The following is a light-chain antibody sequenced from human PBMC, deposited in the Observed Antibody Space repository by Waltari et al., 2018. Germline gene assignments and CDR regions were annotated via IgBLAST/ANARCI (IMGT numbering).Light chain of an antibody. V-gene: IGKV3-20*01. CDR1: QTFTTTY. Sequence: CRACQTFTTTYLACYQQKPGKAPSVLRSGASSRATGVPDRFSGSGSGTDFSLTISSLEPGDVAVYYCQQYDISPLTFGGGTKVEIK. CDR3: QQYDISPLT. J-gene: IGKJ4*01. CDR2: GAS.